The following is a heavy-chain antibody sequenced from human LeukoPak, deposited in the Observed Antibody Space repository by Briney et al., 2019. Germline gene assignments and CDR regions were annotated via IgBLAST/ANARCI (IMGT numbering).Heavy chain of an antibody. J-gene: IGHJ5*02. V-gene: IGHV1-69*04. Sequence: GASVKVSCKASGGTFSSYAISWVRQAPGQGLEWMGRIIPILGIANYAQKFQGRVTITADKSTSTAHMELSSLRSEDTAVYYCARGGITMIVVEEWFDPWGQGTLVTVSS. CDR3: ARGGITMIVVEEWFDP. CDR2: IIPILGIA. D-gene: IGHD3-22*01. CDR1: GGTFSSYA.